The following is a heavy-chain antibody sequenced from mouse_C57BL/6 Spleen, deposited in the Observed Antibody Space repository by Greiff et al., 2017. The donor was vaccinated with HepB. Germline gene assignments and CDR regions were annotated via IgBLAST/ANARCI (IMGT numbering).Heavy chain of an antibody. CDR3: AREDPELRLRSSFFDS. V-gene: IGHV1-55*01. Sequence: VQLQQSGAELVKPGASVKMSCKASGYTFTSYWITWVKQRPGQGLEWIGDIYPGSGSTNYNEKFKSKATLTVDTSSSTAYMQLSSLTSEDSAVYYCAREDPELRLRSSFFDSWGQGTTLPVSS. D-gene: IGHD3-2*02. J-gene: IGHJ2*01. CDR1: GYTFTSYW. CDR2: IYPGSGST.